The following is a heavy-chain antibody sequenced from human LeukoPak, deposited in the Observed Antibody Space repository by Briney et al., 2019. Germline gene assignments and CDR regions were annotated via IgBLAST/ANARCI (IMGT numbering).Heavy chain of an antibody. V-gene: IGHV3-23*03. J-gene: IGHJ3*01. CDR2: IEGDGSGT. Sequence: PGGSLRLSCGASRFIFSNYAMTWVRQAPGKGLEWVSSIEGDGSGTYYADSMRGRFIVSRDNSKNTLFLQMNRLRAEDAAVYYCAKDSVSQNGIFDPFDVWGLGTLVTVSS. D-gene: IGHD2-15*01. CDR3: AKDSVSQNGIFDPFDV. CDR1: RFIFSNYA.